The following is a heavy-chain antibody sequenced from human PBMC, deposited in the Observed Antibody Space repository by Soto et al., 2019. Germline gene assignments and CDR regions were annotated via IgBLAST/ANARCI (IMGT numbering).Heavy chain of an antibody. D-gene: IGHD6-13*01. CDR3: ERARSFIAATGTSDY. V-gene: IGHV3-7*05. CDR2: IKHDGTGK. CDR1: GFTFSSYW. Sequence: EVQLVESGGGLVQPGGSLRLSCAASGFTFSSYWMSWVRQAPGKGLEWVANIKHDGTGKYYVDSVKGRFTISRDNAKNSLYLQMNSLRAEDTAVYYCERARSFIAATGTSDYWGQGTLVTVSS. J-gene: IGHJ4*02.